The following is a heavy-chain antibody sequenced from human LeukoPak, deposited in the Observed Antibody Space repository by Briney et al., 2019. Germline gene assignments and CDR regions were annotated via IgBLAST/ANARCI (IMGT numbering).Heavy chain of an antibody. CDR3: SRGPIQLWLHNGMDV. V-gene: IGHV3-49*04. Sequence: GGSLRLSCTTPGFTFGDHAMSWVRQAPGKGLEWVGFIRSKTYRGTTEYAASVKDRFTISRDDSRSIDYLQMNSLKIEDTAVYFCSRGPIQLWLHNGMDVWGQGTTVTVSS. D-gene: IGHD5-18*01. J-gene: IGHJ6*02. CDR2: IRSKTYRGTT. CDR1: GFTFGDHA.